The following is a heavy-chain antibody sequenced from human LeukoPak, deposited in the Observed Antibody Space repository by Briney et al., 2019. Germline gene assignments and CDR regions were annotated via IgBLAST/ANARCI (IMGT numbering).Heavy chain of an antibody. Sequence: GGSLRLSCAASGFTFDDYGMSWVRQAPGKGLEWVSGINWDGGSTGYADSVKGRFTISRDNAKNSLYLQMNSLRAEDTALCYCARGAASYYYGSGSFIDYWGQGTLVTVSS. CDR1: GFTFDDYG. J-gene: IGHJ4*02. CDR3: ARGAASYYYGSGSFIDY. V-gene: IGHV3-20*04. CDR2: INWDGGST. D-gene: IGHD3-10*01.